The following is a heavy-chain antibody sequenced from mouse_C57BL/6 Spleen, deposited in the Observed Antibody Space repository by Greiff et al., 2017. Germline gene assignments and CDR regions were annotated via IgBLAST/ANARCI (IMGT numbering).Heavy chain of an antibody. CDR3: ARWGDGYDFDY. CDR2: INPNNGGT. D-gene: IGHD3-3*01. V-gene: IGHV1-26*01. CDR1: GYTFTDYY. Sequence: EVQLQQSGPELVKPGASVKISCKASGYTFTDYYMNWVKQSHGKSLEWIGEINPNNGGTSYNQKFKGKATLTVDKSSSTAYMELRSLTSEDSAVYYCARWGDGYDFDYWGQGTTLTVSS. J-gene: IGHJ2*01.